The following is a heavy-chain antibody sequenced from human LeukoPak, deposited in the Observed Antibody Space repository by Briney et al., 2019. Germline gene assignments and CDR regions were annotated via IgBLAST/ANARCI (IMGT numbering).Heavy chain of an antibody. CDR3: AELGITMIGGV. J-gene: IGHJ6*04. V-gene: IGHV3-7*01. CDR2: IKQDGSEK. Sequence: GGSLRLSCAASGFTFITYWMSWVRQAPGKGLEWVANIKQDGSEKYYVDSVKGRFTISRDNAKNSLYLQMNSLRAEDTAVYYCAELGITMIGGVWGKGTTVTISS. CDR1: GFTFITYW. D-gene: IGHD3-10*02.